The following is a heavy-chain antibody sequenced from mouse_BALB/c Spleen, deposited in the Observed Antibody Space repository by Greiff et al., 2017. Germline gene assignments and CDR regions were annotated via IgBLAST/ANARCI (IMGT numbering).Heavy chain of an antibody. J-gene: IGHJ4*01. CDR1: GFTFSSYT. D-gene: IGHD4-1*01. V-gene: IGHV5-6-4*01. CDR3: TRENWDDAMDY. Sequence: EVMLVESGGGLVKPGGSLKLSCAASGFTFSSYTMSWVRQTPEKRLEWVATISSGGSYTYYPDSVKGRFTISRDNAKNTLYLQMSSLKSEDTAMYYCTRENWDDAMDYWGQGTSVTVSS. CDR2: ISSGGSYT.